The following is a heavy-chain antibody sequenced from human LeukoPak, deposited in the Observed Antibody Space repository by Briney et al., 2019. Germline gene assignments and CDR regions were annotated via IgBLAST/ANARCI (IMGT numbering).Heavy chain of an antibody. D-gene: IGHD3-16*02. CDR1: GYTFTSYA. CDR2: ISAYNGNT. CDR3: ARDSLYVWGSYRPGGYFDY. Sequence: ASVKVSCKASGYTFTSYAMNWVRQAPGQGLEWMGWISAYNGNTNYAQKLQGRVTMTTDTSTSTAYMELRSLRSDDTAVYYCARDSLYVWGSYRPGGYFDYWGQGTLVTVSS. V-gene: IGHV1-18*01. J-gene: IGHJ4*02.